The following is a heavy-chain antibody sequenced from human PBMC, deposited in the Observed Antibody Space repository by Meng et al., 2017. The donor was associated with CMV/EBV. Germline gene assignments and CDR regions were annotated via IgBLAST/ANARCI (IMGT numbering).Heavy chain of an antibody. D-gene: IGHD5-12*01. CDR3: ARGKVDIVN. Sequence: GGSLRLSCAASGFTFSSYEMNWVRQAPGKGLEWVSYISSSGSTIYYADSVKGRFTISRDNAKNSLYLQMNSLRAADTAVYYCARGKVDIVNWGQGTLVTVSS. CDR2: ISSSGSTI. V-gene: IGHV3-48*03. J-gene: IGHJ4*02. CDR1: GFTFSSYE.